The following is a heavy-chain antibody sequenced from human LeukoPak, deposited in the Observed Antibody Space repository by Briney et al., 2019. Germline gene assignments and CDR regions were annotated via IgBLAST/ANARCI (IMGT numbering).Heavy chain of an antibody. J-gene: IGHJ4*02. Sequence: SETLSLTCTVSGGSISDSNYYWGWIRQPPGRGLEWIANIYYSGSAYYNPSLKSRVTISVDTSKNQFSLKLSSVTAADTAVYYCARARRWLDYWGQGTLVTVSS. CDR2: IYYSGSA. D-gene: IGHD2-15*01. CDR3: ARARRWLDY. V-gene: IGHV4-39*07. CDR1: GGSISDSNYY.